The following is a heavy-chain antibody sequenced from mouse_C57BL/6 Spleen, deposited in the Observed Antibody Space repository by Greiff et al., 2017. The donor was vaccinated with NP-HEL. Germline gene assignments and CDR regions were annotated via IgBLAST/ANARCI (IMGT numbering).Heavy chain of an antibody. Sequence: VQLQQSGAELVMPGASVKLSCKASGYTFTSYWMHWVKQRPGQGLEWIGEIDPSDSYTNYNQKFKGKSTLTVDKSSSTAYMQLSSLTSEDSAVYYCALADYSNDWGQGTLVTVSA. D-gene: IGHD2-5*01. CDR1: GYTFTSYW. J-gene: IGHJ3*01. CDR3: ALADYSND. CDR2: IDPSDSYT. V-gene: IGHV1-69*01.